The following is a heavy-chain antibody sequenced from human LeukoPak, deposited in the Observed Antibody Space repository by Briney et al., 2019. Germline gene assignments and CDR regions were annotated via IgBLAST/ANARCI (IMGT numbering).Heavy chain of an antibody. CDR2: INHSGST. V-gene: IGHV4-34*09. Sequence: PSETLSLTCAVYGGSFSGYYWSWIRQPPGKGLEWIGEINHSGSTNYNPSLKSRVTISVDTSKNQFSLKLSSVTAADTAVYYCARGLGYYYGSGSSYYFDYWGQGTLVTVSS. CDR3: ARGLGYYYGSGSSYYFDY. J-gene: IGHJ4*02. CDR1: GGSFSGYY. D-gene: IGHD3-10*01.